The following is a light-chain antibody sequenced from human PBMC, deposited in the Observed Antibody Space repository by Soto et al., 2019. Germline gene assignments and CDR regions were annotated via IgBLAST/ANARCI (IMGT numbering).Light chain of an antibody. Sequence: DIRVTQSPSSLSASVGDRVTITCRASQSIGSHLNWYQQKPGTAPNLLIYGASSLQGGVPSRFSGSGSGTDFTLTISTLQPEDFATYYCLQTYSLPVAFGGGTKVEI. V-gene: IGKV1-39*01. CDR3: LQTYSLPVA. CDR2: GAS. J-gene: IGKJ4*01. CDR1: QSIGSH.